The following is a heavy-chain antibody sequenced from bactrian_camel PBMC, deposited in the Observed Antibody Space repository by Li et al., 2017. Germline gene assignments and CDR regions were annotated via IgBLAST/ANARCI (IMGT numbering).Heavy chain of an antibody. V-gene: IGHV3S55*01. Sequence: HVQLVESGGGSVQAGGSLRLSCQASEFTFGTWCMGWVRRAPGKEREGVAVIGNNGITGYADSVKGRFTISKDNAKNTLYLQMNSLKPEDTAIYYCAADMQFRRGAWLRTDFRYRGQGTQVTVS. CDR1: EFTFGTWC. J-gene: IGHJ6*01. CDR2: IGNNGIT. CDR3: AADMQFRRGAWLRTDFRY. D-gene: IGHD8*01.